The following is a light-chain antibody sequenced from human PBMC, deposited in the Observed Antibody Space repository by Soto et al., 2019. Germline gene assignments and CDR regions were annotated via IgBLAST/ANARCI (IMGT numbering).Light chain of an antibody. V-gene: IGKV1-9*01. CDR1: QGISSY. CDR2: AVS. J-gene: IGKJ4*01. Sequence: CLSPRLIHKITRNFRASQGISSYLAWYQQKPGKAPKLLIYAVSTLQSGVPSRFSGSGSGTEFTLTISSLRPEDFTTYYCQQFKSQPQSFGGVA. CDR3: QQFKSQPQS.